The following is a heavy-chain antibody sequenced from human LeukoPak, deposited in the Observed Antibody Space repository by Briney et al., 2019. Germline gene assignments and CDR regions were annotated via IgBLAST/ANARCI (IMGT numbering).Heavy chain of an antibody. V-gene: IGHV3-9*01. D-gene: IGHD3-10*01. CDR1: GFTFSNYA. J-gene: IGHJ4*02. Sequence: PGGSLRLSCAASGFTFSNYAMSWVRQAPGKGLEWVSGISWNSGSIGYADSVKGRFTISRDNARNSLYLQMNSLRAEDTALYYCAKDRTANYYGATTFDYWGQGTLVTVSS. CDR3: AKDRTANYYGATTFDY. CDR2: ISWNSGSI.